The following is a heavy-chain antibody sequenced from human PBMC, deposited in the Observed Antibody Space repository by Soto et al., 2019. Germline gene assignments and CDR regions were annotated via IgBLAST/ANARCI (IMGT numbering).Heavy chain of an antibody. D-gene: IGHD3-9*01. Sequence: GSLRLSCAASGFTFSSYGMHWVRQAPGKGLEWVAVISYDGSNKYYADSVKGRFTISRDNSKNTLYLQMNSLRAEDTAVYYCAKDANYYDILTGYYKRGGYFDYWGQGTLVTVSS. V-gene: IGHV3-30*18. CDR1: GFTFSSYG. J-gene: IGHJ4*02. CDR3: AKDANYYDILTGYYKRGGYFDY. CDR2: ISYDGSNK.